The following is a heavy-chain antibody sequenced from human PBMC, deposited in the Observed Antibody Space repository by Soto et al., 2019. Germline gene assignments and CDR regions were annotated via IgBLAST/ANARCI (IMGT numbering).Heavy chain of an antibody. Sequence: QVQLQESGPGLVKPSQTLSLTCTVSGSSITTGGSYWSWIRQHPEKGLEWIGNIYHSGNSYYNPSLKSRLTTALGSSRNHFSLLVDCGTAADTAVYYRGRARFQVLYVMPYLDSWGQGTLVTVSS. J-gene: IGHJ4*02. CDR1: GSSITTGGSY. D-gene: IGHD2-2*01. CDR3: GRARFQVLYVMPYLDS. V-gene: IGHV4-31*03. CDR2: IYHSGNS.